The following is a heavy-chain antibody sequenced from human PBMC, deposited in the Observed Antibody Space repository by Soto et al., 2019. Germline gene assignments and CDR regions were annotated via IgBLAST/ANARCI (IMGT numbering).Heavy chain of an antibody. J-gene: IGHJ6*02. CDR2: INPNSGGT. D-gene: IGHD6-13*01. V-gene: IGHV1-2*04. CDR1: GYTFTGYY. CDR3: ARQLYSSSWYGRGVETYYGMDV. Sequence: ASVKVSCKASGYTFTGYYMHWVRQAPGQGLEWMGWINPNSGGTNYAQKFQGWVTMTRDTSISTAYMELSRLRSDDTAVYYCARQLYSSSWYGRGVETYYGMDVWGQGTTVTVSS.